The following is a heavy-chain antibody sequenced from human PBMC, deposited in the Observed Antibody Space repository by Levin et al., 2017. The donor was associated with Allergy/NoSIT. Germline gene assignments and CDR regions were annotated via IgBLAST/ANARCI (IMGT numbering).Heavy chain of an antibody. CDR3: ARTVIGPWGMDV. CDR2: INHSGST. Sequence: SETLSLTCAVYGGSFSGYYWSWIRQPPGKGLEWIGEINHSGSTNYNPSLKSRVTISVDTSKNQFSLKLSSVTAAETAVYYCARTVIGPWGMDVWGQGTTVTVSS. CDR1: GGSFSGYY. V-gene: IGHV4-34*01. J-gene: IGHJ6*02. D-gene: IGHD2/OR15-2a*01.